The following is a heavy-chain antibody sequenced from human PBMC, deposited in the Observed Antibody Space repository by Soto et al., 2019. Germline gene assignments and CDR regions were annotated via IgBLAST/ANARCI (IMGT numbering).Heavy chain of an antibody. J-gene: IGHJ4*02. D-gene: IGHD3-9*01. CDR3: ARGVGSSPPRY. CDR2: VYDNGRP. Sequence: SETLSLTCTISGGSISVYYWSWIRQSPRQGLEWIGYVYDNGRPYYSPSLKSRVTISADTSKSQISLKLTSATAADTAVYYCARGVGSSPPRYWGRGTLVTVSS. V-gene: IGHV4-59*01. CDR1: GGSISVYY.